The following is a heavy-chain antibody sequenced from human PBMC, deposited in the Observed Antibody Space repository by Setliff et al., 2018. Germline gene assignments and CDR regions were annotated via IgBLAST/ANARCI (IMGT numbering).Heavy chain of an antibody. Sequence: SETLSLTCTLSGDSISRSTYYWGWIRQSPGKGLDWNGTVDRSGNTFYNPSLRSRVTISVDTSKNQISLKLTSVSAADTAVYYCARRDSTSYYGYSFDFWGRGTLVTVSS. CDR2: VDRSGNT. D-gene: IGHD3-22*01. V-gene: IGHV4-39*01. CDR1: GDSISRSTYY. J-gene: IGHJ4*02. CDR3: ARRDSTSYYGYSFDF.